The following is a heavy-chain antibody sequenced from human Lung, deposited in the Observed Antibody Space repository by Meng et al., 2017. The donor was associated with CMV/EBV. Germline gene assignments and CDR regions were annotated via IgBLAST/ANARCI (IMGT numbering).Heavy chain of an antibody. J-gene: IGHJ6*02. Sequence: SCAASGFTFTTFWMTWVRQAPGKGLQWVANIKEDGSGQWYVDSVKGRFTISRDNAKQSVFLQMDSLRVEDTAVYYCVRYANPHYGMDVWGQGTTVTVSS. CDR3: VRYANPHYGMDV. D-gene: IGHD2-8*01. V-gene: IGHV3-7*01. CDR2: IKEDGSGQ. CDR1: GFTFTTFW.